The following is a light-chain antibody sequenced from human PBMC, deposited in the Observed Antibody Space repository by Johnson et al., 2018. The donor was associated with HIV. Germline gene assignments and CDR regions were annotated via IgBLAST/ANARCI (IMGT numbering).Light chain of an antibody. V-gene: IGLV1-51*01. CDR1: SSNIGNNY. CDR3: VTWDSSLSVYV. Sequence: QAVLTQPPSVSAAPGQKVTISCSGSSSNIGNNYVSWYKQLPGTAPKLLIFDNNKRPSGIPDRFSASKSGTSATLAITGLQPGDEADYYCVTWDSSLSVYVFGTGTKVTVL. J-gene: IGLJ1*01. CDR2: DNN.